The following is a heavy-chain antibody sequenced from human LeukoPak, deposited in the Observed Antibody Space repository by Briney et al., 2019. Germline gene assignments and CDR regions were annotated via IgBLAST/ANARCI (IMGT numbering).Heavy chain of an antibody. J-gene: IGHJ4*02. CDR2: INPNSGGT. Sequence: ASVKVSCKASGYTFTGYYMHWVRQAPGQGLEGMGWINPNSGGTNYAQKFQGRVTMTRDTFISTAYMELSRLRSDDTAVYYCARVGDYYDSSGDFDYWGQGTLVTVSS. CDR1: GYTFTGYY. CDR3: ARVGDYYDSSGDFDY. V-gene: IGHV1-2*02. D-gene: IGHD3-22*01.